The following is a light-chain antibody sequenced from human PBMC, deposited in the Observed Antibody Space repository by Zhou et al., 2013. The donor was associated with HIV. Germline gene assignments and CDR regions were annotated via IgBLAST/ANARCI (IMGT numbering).Light chain of an antibody. CDR3: QQYGGSPLT. J-gene: IGKJ4*01. V-gene: IGKV3-20*01. Sequence: DIVLTQSPGTLSSSPGERATLSCRASQSVRSSYLAWYQQRPGQAPRLLIYGASIRATGIPDRFSGSGSGTDFTLAIGRLEPEDFAIYYCQQYGGSPLTFGGGTKVEIK. CDR2: GAS. CDR1: QSVRSSY.